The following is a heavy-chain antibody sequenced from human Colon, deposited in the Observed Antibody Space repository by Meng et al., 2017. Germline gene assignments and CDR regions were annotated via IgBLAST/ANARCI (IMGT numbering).Heavy chain of an antibody. D-gene: IGHD1/OR15-1a*01. CDR2: IYHSGIT. V-gene: IGHV4-4*02. J-gene: IGHJ4*02. CDR1: GDSISSVNW. Sequence: QVQLQVSGPGLVKPSWTLFFTCTVSGDSISSVNWWTLDRQSPGKVLEWIGEIYHSGITNYNPSLMSRVTMSLDKSKNTFSLNLSSVTAADTAFYYCARSPLRNRSFDSWGQGTLVTVSS. CDR3: ARSPLRNRSFDS.